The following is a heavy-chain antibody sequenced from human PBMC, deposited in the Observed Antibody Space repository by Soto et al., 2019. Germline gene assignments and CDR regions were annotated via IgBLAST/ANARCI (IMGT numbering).Heavy chain of an antibody. CDR3: ARSSFDYFDY. D-gene: IGHD1-26*01. J-gene: IGHJ4*02. CDR1: AFTFSSHW. V-gene: IGHV3-74*01. CDR2: INSDGSST. Sequence: EVQLVESGGGLVQPGGSLRLSCAASAFTFSSHWMHWVRQAPGKGLVWVSRINSDGSSTNYADSVKGRFTISRDNAKNTLYLQMNSLRADDTAVYYCARSSFDYFDYWGQGALVTVSS.